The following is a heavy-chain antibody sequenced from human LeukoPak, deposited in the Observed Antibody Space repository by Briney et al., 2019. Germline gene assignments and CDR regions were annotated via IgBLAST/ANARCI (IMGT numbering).Heavy chain of an antibody. Sequence: SETLSLTCAVYGGSFSGYYWSWIRHPPGKGLELIGEINHSGSTNYNPSLKSRVTISVDTSKNQFSLKLSSVTAADTAVYYCARVSAAAGTSWFDPWGQGTLVTVSS. J-gene: IGHJ5*02. CDR1: GGSFSGYY. CDR3: ARVSAAAGTSWFDP. CDR2: INHSGST. V-gene: IGHV4-34*01. D-gene: IGHD6-13*01.